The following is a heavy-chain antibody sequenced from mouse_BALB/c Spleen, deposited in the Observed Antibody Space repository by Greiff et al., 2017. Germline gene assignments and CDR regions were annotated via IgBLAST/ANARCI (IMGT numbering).Heavy chain of an antibody. J-gene: IGHJ4*01. D-gene: IGHD2-4*01. Sequence: VQLQQSGAELVRPGVSVKISCKGSGYTFTDYAMHWVKQSHAKSLEWIGVISTYYGDASYNQKFKGKATMTVDKSSSTAYMELARLTSEDSAIYYCARSSTMITTDAMDYWGQGTSVTVSS. CDR1: GYTFTDYA. V-gene: IGHV1S137*01. CDR3: ARSSTMITTDAMDY. CDR2: ISTYYGDA.